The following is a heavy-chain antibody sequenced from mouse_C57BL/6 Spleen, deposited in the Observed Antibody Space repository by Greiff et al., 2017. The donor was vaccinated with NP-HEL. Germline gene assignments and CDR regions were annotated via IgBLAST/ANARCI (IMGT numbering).Heavy chain of an antibody. D-gene: IGHD1-1*01. CDR1: GYSFTGYY. CDR3: ARWPYYGSSYDYAMDY. Sequence: EVQLQQSGPELVKPGASVKISCKASGYSFTGYYMNWVKQSPEKSLEWIGEINPSTGGTTYNQKFKAKATLTVDKSSSTAYMQLKSLTSEDSAVYYCARWPYYGSSYDYAMDYWGQGTSDTVSS. V-gene: IGHV1-42*01. CDR2: INPSTGGT. J-gene: IGHJ4*01.